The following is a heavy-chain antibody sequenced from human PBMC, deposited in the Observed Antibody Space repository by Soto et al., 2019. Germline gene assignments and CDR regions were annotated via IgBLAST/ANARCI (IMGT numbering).Heavy chain of an antibody. CDR2: ISDSGSRR. V-gene: IGHV3-23*01. CDR1: GFIFGSYG. J-gene: IGHJ6*02. Sequence: GGSLRLSCAAAGFIFGSYGMIWVRQAPGKGLEWVSVISDSGSRRYYADSVKGRLTISRDNSKNTLYLQMNSLRAEDTAVYYCAKGQQQLVVYYGMDVWGQGTTVTVSS. D-gene: IGHD6-13*01. CDR3: AKGQQQLVVYYGMDV.